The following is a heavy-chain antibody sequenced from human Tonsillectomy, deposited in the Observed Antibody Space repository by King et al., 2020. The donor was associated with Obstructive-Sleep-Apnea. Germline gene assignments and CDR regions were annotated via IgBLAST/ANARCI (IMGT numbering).Heavy chain of an antibody. J-gene: IGHJ3*02. CDR1: GGSISSVGYY. V-gene: IGHV4-31*03. Sequence: VQLQESGPGLVKPSQTLSLTCTVSGGSISSVGYYWSWIRQHPGKGLEGIGYIYYSGSTYYNPSLKSRVTISVDTSKNQFSLKLSSVTAADTAVYYCARGAMTLGAFDIWGQGTMVTVSS. D-gene: IGHD2-2*01. CDR3: ARGAMTLGAFDI. CDR2: IYYSGST.